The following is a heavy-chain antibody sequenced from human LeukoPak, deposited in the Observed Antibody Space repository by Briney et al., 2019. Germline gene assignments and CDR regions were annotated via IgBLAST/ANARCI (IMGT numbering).Heavy chain of an antibody. CDR3: TTVDCSSTSCYLIHPPHYYYYYYMDV. J-gene: IGHJ6*03. Sequence: GGSLRLSCAASGFTFSNAWMSWVRQAPGKGLEWVGRIKSKTDGGTTDYAAPVKGRFTISRDDSKNTLYLQTNSLKTEDTAVYYCTTVDCSSTSCYLIHPPHYYYYYYMDVWGKGTTVTISS. CDR2: IKSKTDGGTT. CDR1: GFTFSNAW. V-gene: IGHV3-15*01. D-gene: IGHD2-2*01.